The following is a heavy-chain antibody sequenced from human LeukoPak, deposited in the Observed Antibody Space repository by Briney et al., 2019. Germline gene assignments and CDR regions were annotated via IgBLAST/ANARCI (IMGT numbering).Heavy chain of an antibody. CDR2: ISSSNSNT. D-gene: IGHD4-11*01. J-gene: IGHJ6*02. Sequence: GGSLRDSCVASGFTFSNYYTSWIRQAPGKGLEWVSFISSSNSNTKYADSVKGRFTISRDNAKISLYLQMNSLRAEDAAVYYCARSVDSWPRMDVWG. V-gene: IGHV3-11*03. CDR3: ARSVDSWPRMDV. CDR1: GFTFSNYY.